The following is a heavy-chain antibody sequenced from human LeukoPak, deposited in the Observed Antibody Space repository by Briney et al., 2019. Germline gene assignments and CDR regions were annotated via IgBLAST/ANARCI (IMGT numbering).Heavy chain of an antibody. D-gene: IGHD1-26*01. CDR1: GYIFTGYY. Sequence: ASVKVSCRASGYIFTGYYMHWVRQAPGQGLEWMGWIIPIFGTANYAQKFQGRVTITADESTSTAYMELSSLRSEDTAVYYCARAWEGGVGGSYYVHAFDIWGQGTMVTVSS. CDR3: ARAWEGGVGGSYYVHAFDI. J-gene: IGHJ3*02. V-gene: IGHV1-69*13. CDR2: IIPIFGTA.